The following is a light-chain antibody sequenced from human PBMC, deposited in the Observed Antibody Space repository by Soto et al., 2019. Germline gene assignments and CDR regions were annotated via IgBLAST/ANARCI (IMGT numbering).Light chain of an antibody. CDR3: QHYNSYPYS. CDR2: QAS. V-gene: IGKV1-5*03. CDR1: QTINEW. J-gene: IGKJ2*03. Sequence: DIQMTQSPSTLSASVGERVTITCRASQTINEWLAWYQQKIGKAPKVLIYQASTLASAVPSRLSGSGSGTTFTLTISSLQPDDSATYYCQHYNSYPYSFGQGTKLEI.